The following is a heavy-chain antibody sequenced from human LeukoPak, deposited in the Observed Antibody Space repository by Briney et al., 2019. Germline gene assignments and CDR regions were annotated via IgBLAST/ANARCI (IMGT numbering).Heavy chain of an antibody. CDR2: ISGSGGST. Sequence: GGSLRLSCAASGVTFSSYAMSWVRQAPGKGLEWVSAISGSGGSTYYADSVKGRFTISRDNSKNTLYLQMNSLRAEDTAVYYCVTSKAAGPLDPWGQGTLVTVSS. V-gene: IGHV3-23*01. D-gene: IGHD2-15*01. CDR1: GVTFSSYA. CDR3: VTSKAAGPLDP. J-gene: IGHJ5*02.